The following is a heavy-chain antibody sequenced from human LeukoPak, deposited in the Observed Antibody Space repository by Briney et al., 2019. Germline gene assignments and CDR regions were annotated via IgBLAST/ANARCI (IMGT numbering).Heavy chain of an antibody. CDR3: AKDIAVNPYYMDV. V-gene: IGHV3-30*02. CDR1: GFTFSSYG. D-gene: IGHD6-19*01. J-gene: IGHJ6*03. Sequence: PGGSLRLSCGASGFTFSSYGMHWVRQAPGKGLEWVAFIRYDGSNKYYADSVKGRFTISRDNSKNTLYLQMNSLRAEDTAVYYCAKDIAVNPYYMDVWGKGTTVTISS. CDR2: IRYDGSNK.